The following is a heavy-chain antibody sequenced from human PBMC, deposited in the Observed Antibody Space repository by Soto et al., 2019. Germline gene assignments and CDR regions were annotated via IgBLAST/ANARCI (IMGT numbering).Heavy chain of an antibody. CDR1: GFTFSSYA. V-gene: IGHV3-23*01. D-gene: IGHD1-20*01. CDR2: ISGSGGST. J-gene: IGHJ4*02. Sequence: EVQLLESGGGLVQPGGSLRLSCAASGFTFSSYAMSWVRQAPGKGLEWVSAISGSGGSTNYADSVKGRFTISRDNSKNTLYRQMSRLRAMDTAVYYCAEDIGGLTGTNVPFDYWGQGALVTVSS. CDR3: AEDIGGLTGTNVPFDY.